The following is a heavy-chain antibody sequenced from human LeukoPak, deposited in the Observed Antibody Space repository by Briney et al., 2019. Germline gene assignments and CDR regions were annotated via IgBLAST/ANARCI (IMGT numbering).Heavy chain of an antibody. Sequence: SETLSLTCTVSGGSISSDYWSWIRQSPGKGLEWIGYIYYSGTTSYNPSLKSRVTISLDTSKNQFSLKLSSVTAADTAVYYCARGANWGSPDYWGQGTLVTVSS. D-gene: IGHD7-27*01. J-gene: IGHJ4*02. CDR1: GGSISSDY. CDR2: IYYSGTT. V-gene: IGHV4-59*01. CDR3: ARGANWGSPDY.